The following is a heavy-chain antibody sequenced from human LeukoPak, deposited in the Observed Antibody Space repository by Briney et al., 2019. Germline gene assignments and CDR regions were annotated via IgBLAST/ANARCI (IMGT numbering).Heavy chain of an antibody. CDR2: ISSTSSYI. D-gene: IGHD3-10*01. J-gene: IGHJ4*02. CDR1: GFTFGSYS. V-gene: IGHV3-21*01. CDR3: ARCYASGSYGIDY. Sequence: KPGRSLRLSCAASGFTFGSYSMNWVRQVPGKGLQWVSSISSTSSYIYYADSVKGRFTVSRDNAKNSLSLQMNSLGAEDTAVYYCARCYASGSYGIDYWGQGTLVTVSS.